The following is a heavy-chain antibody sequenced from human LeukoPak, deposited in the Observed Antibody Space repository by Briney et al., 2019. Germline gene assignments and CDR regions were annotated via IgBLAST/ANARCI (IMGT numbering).Heavy chain of an antibody. CDR2: IYTSGST. J-gene: IGHJ5*02. D-gene: IGHD3-22*01. CDR1: GGSISSYY. V-gene: IGHV4-4*07. Sequence: ASETLSLTCTVSGGSISSYYWSWIRQPAGKGLEWIGRIYTSGSTNYNPSLKSRVTMSVDTSKNQFSLKLSSVTAADTAVYYCARAYYYDSSGPFDPWGQGTLVTVSS. CDR3: ARAYYYDSSGPFDP.